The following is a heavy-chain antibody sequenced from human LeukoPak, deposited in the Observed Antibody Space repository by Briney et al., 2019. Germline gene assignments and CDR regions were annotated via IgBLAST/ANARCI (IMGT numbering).Heavy chain of an antibody. CDR2: IKQDGSGK. CDR3: ARSRRKTYYYGSGSGYFDY. CDR1: GFTFSSYW. J-gene: IGHJ4*02. D-gene: IGHD3-10*01. Sequence: GGSLRLSCAASGFTFSSYWMSWVRQAPGKGLEWVANIKQDGSGKYYVDSVKGRFTISRDNAKNSLYLQMNSLRAEDTAVYYCARSRRKTYYYGSGSGYFDYWGQGTLVTVSS. V-gene: IGHV3-7*01.